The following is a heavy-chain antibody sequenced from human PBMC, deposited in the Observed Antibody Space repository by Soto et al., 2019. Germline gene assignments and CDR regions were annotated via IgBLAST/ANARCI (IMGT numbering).Heavy chain of an antibody. CDR2: INHSGST. Sequence: LETLSLTCAVYGGSFSGYYWSWIRQPPGKGLEWIGEINHSGSTNYNPSLKSRVAISVDTSKNQLSLKLSSVTAADTAVYYCKRGGGVAGSGAGRSRLHYSGMDVWGQRTTVTVPS. CDR1: GGSFSGYY. V-gene: IGHV4-34*01. D-gene: IGHD6-19*01. J-gene: IGHJ6*02. CDR3: KRGGGVAGSGAGRSRLHYSGMDV.